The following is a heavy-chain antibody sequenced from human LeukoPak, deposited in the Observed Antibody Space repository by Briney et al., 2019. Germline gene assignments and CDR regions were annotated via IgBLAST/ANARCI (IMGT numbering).Heavy chain of an antibody. CDR2: ISSSSSYI. CDR3: ARASIAAAGVFDY. V-gene: IGHV3-21*01. J-gene: IGHJ4*02. Sequence: ETLSLTCTVSAYSISNDNYWVWIRQSPGKGLEWVSSISSSSSYIYYADSVKGRFTISRDNAKNSLYLQMNSLRAEDTAVYYCARASIAAAGVFDYWGQGTLVTVSS. CDR1: AYSISNDN. D-gene: IGHD6-13*01.